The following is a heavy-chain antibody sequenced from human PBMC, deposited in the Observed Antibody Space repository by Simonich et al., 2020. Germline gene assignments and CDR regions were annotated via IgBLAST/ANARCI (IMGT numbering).Heavy chain of an antibody. CDR1: GGFISSSSYY. Sequence: QLQLQESGPGLVKPSETLSLTCTVSGGFISSSSYYWGWIRQPPGKGLEWFGGIYYSGSPYYNPSLKGRVTIADDTSKNRFSLKLSSVTAADAAVYYCARHDGFAFDIWGQGTMVTVSS. CDR3: ARHDGFAFDI. V-gene: IGHV4-39*01. J-gene: IGHJ3*02. CDR2: IYYSGSP.